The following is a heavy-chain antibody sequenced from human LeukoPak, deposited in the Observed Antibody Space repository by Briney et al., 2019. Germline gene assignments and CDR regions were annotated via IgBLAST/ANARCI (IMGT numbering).Heavy chain of an antibody. CDR3: ARGGFYCSSTSCFDY. CDR2: INHSGST. CDR1: GYSISSGYY. J-gene: IGHJ4*02. D-gene: IGHD2-2*01. Sequence: SETLSLTCTVSGYSISSGYYWSWIRQPPGKGLEWIGEINHSGSTNYNPSLKSRVTISVDTSKNQFSLKLSSVTAADTAVYYCARGGFYCSSTSCFDYWGQGTLVTVSS. V-gene: IGHV4-38-2*02.